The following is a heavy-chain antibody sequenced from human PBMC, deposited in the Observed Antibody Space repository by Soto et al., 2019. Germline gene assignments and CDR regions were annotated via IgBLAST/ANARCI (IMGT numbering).Heavy chain of an antibody. J-gene: IGHJ5*02. CDR3: ARAGGISGMGGWFDP. V-gene: IGHV1-69*06. CDR1: GGTFSSYA. CDR2: IIPIFGTA. Sequence: QVQLVQSGAEVKKPGSSVKVSCKASGGTFSSYAISWVRQAPGQGLEWMGGIIPIFGTANYAQKFQGRVTMTADKTTSTAYTELRSLRSEDTAVYYCARAGGISGMGGWFDPWGQGLLVTVSS. D-gene: IGHD1-20*01.